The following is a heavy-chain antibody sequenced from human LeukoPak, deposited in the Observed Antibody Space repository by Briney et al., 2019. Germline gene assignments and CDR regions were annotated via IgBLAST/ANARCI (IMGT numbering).Heavy chain of an antibody. V-gene: IGHV3-21*01. CDR2: ITSSGSYI. CDR1: GFTFSSYT. CDR3: ARHHPNFDY. Sequence: GGSLRLSCAAPGFTFSSYTMNWVRQAPGKGLEWVSSITSSGSYIHYADSVKGRFTISRDNAKNSLYLEMNSLRVEDTAVYYCARHHPNFDYWGQGTLVTVSS. J-gene: IGHJ4*02.